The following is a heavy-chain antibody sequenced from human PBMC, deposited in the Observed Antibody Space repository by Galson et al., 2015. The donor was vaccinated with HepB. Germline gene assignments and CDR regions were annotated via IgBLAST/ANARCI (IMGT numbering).Heavy chain of an antibody. J-gene: IGHJ5*02. V-gene: IGHV1-2*06. D-gene: IGHD4-17*01. CDR3: ARDYLVTTRNWFDP. Sequence: SVKVSCKAFGYTFTGYYMHWVRQAPGQGLEWMGRINPNSGGTDYAQKFQDRVTMTRDTSISTVYMELRNLRYDDTALYYCARDYLVTTRNWFDPWGQGTLVTVSS. CDR2: INPNSGGT. CDR1: GYTFTGYY.